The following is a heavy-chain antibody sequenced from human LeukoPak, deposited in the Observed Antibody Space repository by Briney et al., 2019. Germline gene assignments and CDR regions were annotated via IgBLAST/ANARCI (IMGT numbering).Heavy chain of an antibody. V-gene: IGHV3-48*03. CDR3: ARESVVPAAPFDY. CDR2: ISSSGTTI. Sequence: GGSLRLSRSASGFIFSSYDMTWVRQAPGKGLEWVSYISSSGTTIYYADSVKGRFTISRDNAKNSLYLQMNRLRAEHTAVYYCARESVVPAAPFDYWGQGTLVTVSA. CDR1: GFIFSSYD. D-gene: IGHD2-2*01. J-gene: IGHJ4*02.